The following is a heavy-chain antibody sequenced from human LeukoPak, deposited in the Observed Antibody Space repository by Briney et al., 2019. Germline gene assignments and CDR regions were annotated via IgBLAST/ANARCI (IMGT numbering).Heavy chain of an antibody. V-gene: IGHV3-30-3*01. CDR2: ISYDGSNK. D-gene: IGHD4-23*01. CDR1: GFTFSSYA. CDR3: ARDQDGGELDY. Sequence: PGRSLRLSCAASGFTFSSYAMHWVRQAPGKGLEWVAVISYDGSNKYYADSVKGRFTISRDNSKNTLYLQMNSLRAEDTAVYYCARDQDGGELDYRGQGTLVTVSS. J-gene: IGHJ4*02.